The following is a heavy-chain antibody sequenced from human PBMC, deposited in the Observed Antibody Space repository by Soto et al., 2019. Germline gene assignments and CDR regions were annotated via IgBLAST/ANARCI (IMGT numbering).Heavy chain of an antibody. D-gene: IGHD2-2*01. V-gene: IGHV4-31*03. CDR1: GGSISSGAYY. J-gene: IGHJ3*02. CDR3: ATNPSHLCASTSCHAFDI. Sequence: SETLSLTCSVSGGSISSGAYYWNWIRQHPRKGLEWIGYIYYSGTTYYNPSLGSRVSISADTSKNQFSLKLNSVTVADTAVYYCATNPSHLCASTSCHAFDICAEATTATVSS. CDR2: IYYSGTT.